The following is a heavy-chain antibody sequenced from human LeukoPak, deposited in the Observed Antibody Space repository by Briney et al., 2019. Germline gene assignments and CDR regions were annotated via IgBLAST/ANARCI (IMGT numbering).Heavy chain of an antibody. CDR1: GFTLSIHW. J-gene: IGHJ4*02. CDR2: IKEDGSEK. Sequence: GGSLRLSCAASGFTLSIHWMSWVRQAPGKGLEWVANIKEDGSEKHYANSVEGRFTIARNNAKDSVYLEMHSVRPEDMAVYFCARGGYYDGSGYYYALNFWGPGTLVTVSS. V-gene: IGHV3-7*05. D-gene: IGHD3-22*01. CDR3: ARGGYYDGSGYYYALNF.